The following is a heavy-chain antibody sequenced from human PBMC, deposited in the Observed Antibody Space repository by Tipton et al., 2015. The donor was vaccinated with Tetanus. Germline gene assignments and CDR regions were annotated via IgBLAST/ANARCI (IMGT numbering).Heavy chain of an antibody. CDR3: ARAHCSDGVCNFDF. CDR1: GYIFTNYW. Sequence: QLVQSGGEVKKTGESLKISCKGSGYIFTNYWIGWVRQKPGKGLEWMGIIYTGDSDTRYSPSFQGQVTISVDKSINTAYLQWSSLKASDTSMFYCARAHCSDGVCNFDFWGQGALVTVAS. J-gene: IGHJ4*02. CDR2: IYTGDSDT. V-gene: IGHV5-51*01. D-gene: IGHD2-15*01.